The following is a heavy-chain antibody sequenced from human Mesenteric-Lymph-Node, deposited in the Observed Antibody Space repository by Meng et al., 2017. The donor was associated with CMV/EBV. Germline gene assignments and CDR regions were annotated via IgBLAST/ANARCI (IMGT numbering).Heavy chain of an antibody. J-gene: IGHJ5*02. V-gene: IGHV4-30-4*08. D-gene: IGHD2-8*01. CDR2: TYYSGTT. CDR3: ARTGVNWFDA. CDR1: AASINSGGDS. Sequence: LICTVSAASINSGGDSWSVLRQPPGKGLDWIAHTYYSGTTYYTTSLESPVTILFDTSKNQFSLSLAAITAADTAVYYCARTGVNWFDAWGQGTLVTVSS.